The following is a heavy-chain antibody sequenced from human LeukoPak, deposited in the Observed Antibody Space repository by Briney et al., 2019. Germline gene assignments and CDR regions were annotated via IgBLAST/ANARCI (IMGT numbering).Heavy chain of an antibody. V-gene: IGHV4-31*03. J-gene: IGHJ3*02. D-gene: IGHD6-13*01. CDR3: AKLAAAGIGDAFDI. CDR1: GGSISSGGYY. CDR2: IYYSGST. Sequence: KASQTLSLTCTVSGGSISSGGYYWSWIRQHPGKGLEWIGYIYYSGSTYYNPSLKSRVTISVDTSKNQFSLKLSSVTAADTAVYYCAKLAAAGIGDAFDIWGQETMVTVSS.